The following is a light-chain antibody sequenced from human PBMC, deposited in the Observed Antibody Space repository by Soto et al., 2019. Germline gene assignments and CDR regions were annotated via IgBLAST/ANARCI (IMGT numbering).Light chain of an antibody. V-gene: IGLV1-40*01. CDR3: QSYDSSLSAL. J-gene: IGLJ3*02. CDR1: SSNIGAGYD. Sequence: QSVLTQPPSVSGAPGQRVTISCTGSSSNIGAGYDVHWYQQLPGTAHKLLIYGNSNRTSGVPDRFSGSKSGTSASLAITGLQDEDEADYYCQSYDSSLSALFGGGTKVTVL. CDR2: GNS.